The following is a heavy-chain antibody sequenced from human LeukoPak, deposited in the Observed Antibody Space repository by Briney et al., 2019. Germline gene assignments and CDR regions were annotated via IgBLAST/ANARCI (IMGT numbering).Heavy chain of an antibody. CDR1: GGSISSSSYY. D-gene: IGHD3-3*01. Sequence: SETLSLTCTVSGGSISSSSYYWGWIRQPPGKGLEWIGSIYYSGSTYYNPSLKSRATISVDTSKNQFSLKLSSVTAADTAVYYCARGRWTYYYYYMDVWGKGTTVTVSS. V-gene: IGHV4-39*07. CDR2: IYYSGST. J-gene: IGHJ6*03. CDR3: ARGRWTYYYYYMDV.